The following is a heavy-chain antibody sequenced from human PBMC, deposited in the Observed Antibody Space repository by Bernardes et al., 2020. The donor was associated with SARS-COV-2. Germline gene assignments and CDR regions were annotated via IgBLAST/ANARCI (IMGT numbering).Heavy chain of an antibody. V-gene: IGHV4-59*01. J-gene: IGHJ4*02. Sequence: SETLCLTCTVSGGSFSSYYLSWIRQPPGKGLEWIGYIYYSGSTNYNPSLMSRVIISVDTSKNHFSLKLISVTAADTAVYYCARGFRCSSTSCYGFGIFDYWGQGTLVTVSS. D-gene: IGHD2-2*01. CDR3: ARGFRCSSTSCYGFGIFDY. CDR1: GGSFSSYY. CDR2: IYYSGST.